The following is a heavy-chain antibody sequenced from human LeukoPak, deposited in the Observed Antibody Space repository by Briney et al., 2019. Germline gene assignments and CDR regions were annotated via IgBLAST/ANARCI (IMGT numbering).Heavy chain of an antibody. CDR3: AKAAGDWYFDL. CDR1: GFNFNDYA. J-gene: IGHJ2*01. Sequence: GGSLRLSCAAYGFNFNDYAMHWVRQAPGKGLEWVSGISRNSGSKGYADSVKGRFTISRDNSKKSLYLQMNSLRPEDTALYYCAKAAGDWYFDLWGRGTLVSVSS. CDR2: ISRNSGSK. D-gene: IGHD3-10*01. V-gene: IGHV3-9*01.